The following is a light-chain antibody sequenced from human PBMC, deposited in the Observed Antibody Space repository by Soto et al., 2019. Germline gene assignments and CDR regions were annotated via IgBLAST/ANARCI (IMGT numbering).Light chain of an antibody. CDR1: QSISSW. CDR3: QQYNSYPFT. J-gene: IGKJ3*01. CDR2: KAS. V-gene: IGKV1-5*03. Sequence: DIQMTQSPSTLSASVGDRVTITCRASQSISSWLAWYHQKPGKDPKLLIYKASSLESGVPSRFSGSGAGTEFTLTISSLQPDDFATYYCQQYNSYPFTFGHGTKVDIK.